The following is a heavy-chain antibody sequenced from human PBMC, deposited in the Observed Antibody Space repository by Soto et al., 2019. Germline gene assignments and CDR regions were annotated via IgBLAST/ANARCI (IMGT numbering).Heavy chain of an antibody. V-gene: IGHV4-31*03. CDR2: ISYTGNT. CDR3: ARVGIPRNYYDSSGYYDRNFAFDI. CDR1: DGSIRSGDYY. D-gene: IGHD3-22*01. J-gene: IGHJ3*02. Sequence: TLSLTCTVSDGSIRSGDYYWSWIRQHPGKGLEWIGYISYTGNTYYNPSLKSRVTISVDTSKNQFSLKLSSVTAADTAVHYCARVGIPRNYYDSSGYYDRNFAFDIWGQGTMVS.